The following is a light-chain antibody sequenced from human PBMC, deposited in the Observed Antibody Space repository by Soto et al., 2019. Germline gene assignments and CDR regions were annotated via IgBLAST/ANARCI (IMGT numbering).Light chain of an antibody. CDR2: AVS. J-gene: IGKJ1*01. CDR3: QHSYGTPRP. V-gene: IGKV1-39*01. CDR1: QSISTY. Sequence: DIQMTQSPSSLSASVGDRVTITCRASQSISTYLNWYQHKPGKAPKVRIYAVSSLQSGVPSRFSGSGSGTDFPLTITSLQPEDSATYSCQHSYGTPRPFGQGTKVEIK.